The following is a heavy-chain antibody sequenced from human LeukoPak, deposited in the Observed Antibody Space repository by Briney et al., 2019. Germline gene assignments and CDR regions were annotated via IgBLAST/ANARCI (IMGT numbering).Heavy chain of an antibody. CDR1: GYTFTSYD. Sequence: ASVKVSCKASGYTFTSYDINWVRQATGQGLEWMGWMNPNSGNTGYAQKFQGRVTMTRNTSISTAYMELSSLRAEDTAVYYCAKDLRGVAARQSDYWGQGTLVTVSS. V-gene: IGHV1-8*01. J-gene: IGHJ4*02. CDR2: MNPNSGNT. D-gene: IGHD6-6*01. CDR3: AKDLRGVAARQSDY.